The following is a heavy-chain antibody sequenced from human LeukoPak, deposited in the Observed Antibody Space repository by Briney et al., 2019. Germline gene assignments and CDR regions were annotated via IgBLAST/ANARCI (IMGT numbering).Heavy chain of an antibody. J-gene: IGHJ4*02. D-gene: IGHD6-13*01. CDR3: AREAHSASWLFDY. Sequence: GGSLRLFCAASGFIFSTYAMHWVRQAPGKGLEYVSAISTNVNITYYANSVKGRFTISRDNSKSTVYLQMGSLRAEDMAVYYCAREAHSASWLFDYWGQGTLVTVSS. CDR2: ISTNVNIT. V-gene: IGHV3-64*01. CDR1: GFIFSTYA.